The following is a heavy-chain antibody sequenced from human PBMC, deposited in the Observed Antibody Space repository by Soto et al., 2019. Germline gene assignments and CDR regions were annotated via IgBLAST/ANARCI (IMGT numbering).Heavy chain of an antibody. CDR1: GFTFSSYA. CDR2: ISDSGGST. V-gene: IGHV3-23*01. CDR3: AKDPSSWSSSWDNRFDP. D-gene: IGHD6-13*01. Sequence: GVLRLSCAASGFTFSSYAMSWVRQAPGKGLEWVSGISDSGGSTYYAHSVKGRLTISRDNSKNTLYLQMNSLRAEDTAVYYCAKDPSSWSSSWDNRFDPWGQGTLVTVSS. J-gene: IGHJ5*02.